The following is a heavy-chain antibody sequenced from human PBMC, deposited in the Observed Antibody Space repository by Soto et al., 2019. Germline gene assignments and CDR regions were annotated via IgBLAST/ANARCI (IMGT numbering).Heavy chain of an antibody. J-gene: IGHJ3*02. CDR2: ISAYNGNT. V-gene: IGHV1-18*01. Sequence: ASVKVSCKASGYTFTSYGISWVRQAPGQGLEWMGWISAYNGNTNYAQKLQGRVTMTTDTSTSTAYMELRSLRSDDTAVYYCARVLYYYDSSGHFDIWGQGTMVTVSS. CDR3: ARVLYYYDSSGHFDI. D-gene: IGHD3-22*01. CDR1: GYTFTSYG.